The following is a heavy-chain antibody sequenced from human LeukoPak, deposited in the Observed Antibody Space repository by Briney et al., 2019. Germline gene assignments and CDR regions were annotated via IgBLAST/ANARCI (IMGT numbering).Heavy chain of an antibody. V-gene: IGHV3-64*01. J-gene: IGHJ6*04. D-gene: IGHD3-10*01. CDR2: ISSNGDST. CDR1: GFTFSSYA. Sequence: GGSLRLSCAASGFTFSSYAVHWVRQAPGKGLEYVSAISSNGDSTYYANSVKGRFTISRDNSKNTLYLQMGSLRPEDMAVYYCARARMPSGDLYYYGMDVWGKGPTVTVSS. CDR3: ARARMPSGDLYYYGMDV.